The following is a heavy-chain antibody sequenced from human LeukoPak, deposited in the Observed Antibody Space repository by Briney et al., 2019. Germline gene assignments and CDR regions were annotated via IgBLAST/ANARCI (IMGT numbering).Heavy chain of an antibody. Sequence: GGSLRLSCAASGFTFSSYAMSWVRQAPGKGLEWVSAISGSGGSTYYADSVKGRFTISRDNSKNTLYLQMNSLRAEDTAVYYCARGGSGSYYRKHFDYWGQGTLVTVSS. J-gene: IGHJ4*02. CDR1: GFTFSSYA. CDR2: ISGSGGST. CDR3: ARGGSGSYYRKHFDY. D-gene: IGHD3-10*01. V-gene: IGHV3-23*01.